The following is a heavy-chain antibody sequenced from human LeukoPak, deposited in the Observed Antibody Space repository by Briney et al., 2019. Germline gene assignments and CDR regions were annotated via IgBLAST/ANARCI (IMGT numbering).Heavy chain of an antibody. Sequence: PGGSLRLSCAASGFTLSNYEINWVRQAPGKALEWLSYIDSSGGSKFYADSVTGRFTVSRDNAKNSLYLQLNSLRVEDTALYYCARETPTIKGDAFDIWGQGTMVTVSS. J-gene: IGHJ3*02. CDR1: GFTLSNYE. V-gene: IGHV3-48*03. CDR2: IDSSGGSK. D-gene: IGHD5-12*01. CDR3: ARETPTIKGDAFDI.